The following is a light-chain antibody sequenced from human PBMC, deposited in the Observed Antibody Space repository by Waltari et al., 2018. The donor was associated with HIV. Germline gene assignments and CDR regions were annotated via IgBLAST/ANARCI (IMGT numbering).Light chain of an antibody. Sequence: QSTLTQPPSASGSPRQSVTISCTGPSSDIGGSNYVSWYQQHPGKAPKLIMTEVTKRPSGVPDRFSGSKSGNTASLTVSGLQADDEALYYCSSFAPTNKFYVLFGGGTTLTVL. V-gene: IGLV2-8*01. CDR3: SSFAPTNKFYVL. J-gene: IGLJ2*01. CDR2: EVT. CDR1: SSDIGGSNY.